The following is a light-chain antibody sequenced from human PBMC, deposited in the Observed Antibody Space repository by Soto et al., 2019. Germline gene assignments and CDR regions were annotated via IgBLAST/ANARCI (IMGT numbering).Light chain of an antibody. V-gene: IGKV3-20*01. J-gene: IGKJ2*01. CDR3: QQSESSAYT. CDR2: HAS. CDR1: QSVSNNY. Sequence: EIVLTQSPGTLSLSPGERATLSCRASQSVSNNYLAWYQQKSGQAPRLLIYHASSRATGIPDRFSGSGSGTDFTLTISRLEPEDFAVYYCQQSESSAYTFCQVTKLEIK.